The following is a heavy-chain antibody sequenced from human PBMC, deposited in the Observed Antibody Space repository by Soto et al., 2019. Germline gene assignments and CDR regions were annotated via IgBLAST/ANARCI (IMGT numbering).Heavy chain of an antibody. D-gene: IGHD6-13*01. Sequence: TLSRTSSVSGGSISGGGYYWSWIRQPPGKGLEWIGYIYYSGSTYYNPSLKSRVTISVDTYKKQFSLKLSSVTAADTAVYYCARGAAAGTGYSAYWGQGTLVPVSS. V-gene: IGHV4-30-4*01. CDR3: ARGAAAGTGYSAY. J-gene: IGHJ4*02. CDR2: IYYSGST. CDR1: GGSISGGGYY.